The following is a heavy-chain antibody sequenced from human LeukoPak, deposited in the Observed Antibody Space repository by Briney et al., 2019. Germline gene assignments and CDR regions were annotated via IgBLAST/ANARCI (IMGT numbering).Heavy chain of an antibody. Sequence: SETLSVTCTVSGGAISSSSYYWGWIRQPPGKGLEWIGSIYYCGSTYYNPSLKSRVTISVDTSKNQFSLKLSSVTAADTAVYYCARDEADFWSGYYPNDFDYWGQGTLVTVSS. D-gene: IGHD3-3*01. CDR1: GGAISSSSYY. V-gene: IGHV4-39*02. J-gene: IGHJ4*02. CDR3: ARDEADFWSGYYPNDFDY. CDR2: IYYCGST.